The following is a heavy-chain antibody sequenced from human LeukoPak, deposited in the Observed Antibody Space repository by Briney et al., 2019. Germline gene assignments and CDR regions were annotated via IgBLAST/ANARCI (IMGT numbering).Heavy chain of an antibody. CDR2: IYSGGST. CDR3: ARVVGAAIYYMDV. V-gene: IGHV3-53*01. D-gene: IGHD2-21*02. J-gene: IGHJ6*03. Sequence: PGGSLRLSCAASGFTVSSYYMSWVRQAPGRGLEWVSVIYSGGSTYYADSVKGRFTISRDNSKNTLYLQMNSLRAEDTAVYYCARVVGAAIYYMDVWGKGTTVTVSS. CDR1: GFTVSSYY.